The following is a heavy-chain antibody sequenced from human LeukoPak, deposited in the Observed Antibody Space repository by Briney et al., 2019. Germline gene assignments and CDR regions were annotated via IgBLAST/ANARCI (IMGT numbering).Heavy chain of an antibody. D-gene: IGHD2-2*01. CDR3: ARAGDIVVVAVAGAGYYYMDV. Sequence: ASVKVSCKASGYTFSNFGISWVRQAPGQGLEWMGWISAYNGDTDYAQKYQGRVSMTIDTSTSTAYMELRSLRSDDTAVYHCARAGDIVVVAVAGAGYYYMDVWGKGTTVTVSS. J-gene: IGHJ6*03. V-gene: IGHV1-18*01. CDR1: GYTFSNFG. CDR2: ISAYNGDT.